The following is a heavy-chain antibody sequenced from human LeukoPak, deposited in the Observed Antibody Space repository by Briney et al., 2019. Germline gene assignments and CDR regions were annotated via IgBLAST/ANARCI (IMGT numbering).Heavy chain of an antibody. CDR3: AKDRSGYSYGCFDY. CDR2: IWYDGSNK. D-gene: IGHD5-18*01. CDR1: GFTFSSYG. V-gene: IGHV3-33*06. Sequence: GGSLRLSCAASGFTFSSYGMHWVRQAPGKGLEWVAVIWYDGSNKYYADSVKGRFTISRDNSKNTLYLQMNSLRAEDTAVYYFAKDRSGYSYGCFDYWGRGPLVPVS. J-gene: IGHJ4*02.